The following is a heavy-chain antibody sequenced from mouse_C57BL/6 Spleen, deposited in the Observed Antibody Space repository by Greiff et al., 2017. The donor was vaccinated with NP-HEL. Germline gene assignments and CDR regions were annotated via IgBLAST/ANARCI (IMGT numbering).Heavy chain of an antibody. J-gene: IGHJ4*01. Sequence: VQLQQSGPELVKPGASVKISCKASGYSFTGYYMNWVKQSPEKSLEWIGEINPSTGGTTYNQKFKAKATLTVDKSSSTAYMQLKSLTSEDSAVYYCAKELAYAMDYWGQGTSVTVSS. V-gene: IGHV1-42*01. CDR2: INPSTGGT. CDR3: AKELAYAMDY. CDR1: GYSFTGYY. D-gene: IGHD4-1*01.